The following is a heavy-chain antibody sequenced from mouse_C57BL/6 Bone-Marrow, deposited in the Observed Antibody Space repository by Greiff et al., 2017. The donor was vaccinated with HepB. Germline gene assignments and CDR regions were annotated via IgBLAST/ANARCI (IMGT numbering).Heavy chain of an antibody. V-gene: IGHV1-82*01. Sequence: QVQLQQSGPELVKPGASVKISCKASGYAFSSSWMNWVKQRPGKGLEWIGRIYPGDGDTNYNGKFKGKATLTADKSSSTAYMQLSSLTSEDSAVYFCARRGDGNYYFDYWGQGTTLTVSS. CDR1: GYAFSSSW. CDR3: ARRGDGNYYFDY. D-gene: IGHD2-1*01. J-gene: IGHJ2*01. CDR2: IYPGDGDT.